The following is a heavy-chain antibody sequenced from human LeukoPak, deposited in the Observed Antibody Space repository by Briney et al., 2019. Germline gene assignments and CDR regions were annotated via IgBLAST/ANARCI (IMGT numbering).Heavy chain of an antibody. J-gene: IGHJ3*02. Sequence: SETLSLTCTVSGGSISSYYWSWIRQPPGKGLEWIGYIYYSGSTNYNPSLKSRVTISVDTSKNQFSLKLSSVTAADTAVYYCARGTRYDFWSGYYTGAFDIWGQGTMVTVSS. CDR3: ARGTRYDFWSGYYTGAFDI. CDR2: IYYSGST. D-gene: IGHD3-3*01. CDR1: GGSISSYY. V-gene: IGHV4-59*01.